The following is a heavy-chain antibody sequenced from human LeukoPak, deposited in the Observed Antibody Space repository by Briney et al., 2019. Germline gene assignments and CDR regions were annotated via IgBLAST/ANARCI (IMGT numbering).Heavy chain of an antibody. Sequence: GGSLRLSCAASGFTFSSYAMSWVRQAPGKGLEWVSAISGSGGSTYYADSVKGRFTISRDNSKNTLYLQMNSLRAKDTAVYYCAKDRTSGWYLDYFDYWGQGTLVTVSS. V-gene: IGHV3-23*01. D-gene: IGHD6-19*01. CDR2: ISGSGGST. J-gene: IGHJ4*02. CDR3: AKDRTSGWYLDYFDY. CDR1: GFTFSSYA.